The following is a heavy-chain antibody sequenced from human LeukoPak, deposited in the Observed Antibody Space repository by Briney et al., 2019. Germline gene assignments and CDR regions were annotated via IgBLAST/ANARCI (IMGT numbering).Heavy chain of an antibody. CDR2: IYPGDSDT. J-gene: IGHJ4*02. Sequence: GESLKIPCKGSGYNFAKSWIGWVRQMPGKGLEWMGIIYPGDSDTRYSPSFQGQVTISADKSISTAYLQWSSLKASDTAMYYCARQRWNEAPVDYWGQGTLVTVSS. V-gene: IGHV5-51*01. CDR1: GYNFAKSW. CDR3: ARQRWNEAPVDY. D-gene: IGHD1-1*01.